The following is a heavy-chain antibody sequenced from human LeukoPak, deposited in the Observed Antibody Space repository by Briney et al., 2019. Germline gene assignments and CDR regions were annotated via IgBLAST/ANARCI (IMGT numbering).Heavy chain of an antibody. V-gene: IGHV4-31*03. D-gene: IGHD2-2*01. J-gene: IGHJ5*02. Sequence: SQTLSLTCTVSGGSISSGGYYWSWLRQHPGKGLEWIGYIYYSGSTYYNPSLKSRVTISVDTSKNQFSLKLSSVTAADTAVYYCAREPLGYCSSTSCYRNWFDPWGQGTLVTVSS. CDR1: GGSISSGGYY. CDR3: AREPLGYCSSTSCYRNWFDP. CDR2: IYYSGST.